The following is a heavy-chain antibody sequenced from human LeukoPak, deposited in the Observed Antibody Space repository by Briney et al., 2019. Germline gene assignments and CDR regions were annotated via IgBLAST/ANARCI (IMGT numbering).Heavy chain of an antibody. D-gene: IGHD1-26*01. Sequence: GGSLRLSCAASGFPFGSYSMNWVRQAPGKGLEWISYISTSSSTIYYADSVKGRFTISRDNAKNSLYLQMNSLRADDTAVYYCARWGTTTNWGQGTLVTVSS. V-gene: IGHV3-48*01. CDR3: ARWGTTTN. J-gene: IGHJ4*02. CDR2: ISTSSSTI. CDR1: GFPFGSYS.